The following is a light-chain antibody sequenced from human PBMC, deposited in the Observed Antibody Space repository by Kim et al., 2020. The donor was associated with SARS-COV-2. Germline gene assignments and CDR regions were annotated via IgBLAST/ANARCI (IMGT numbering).Light chain of an antibody. J-gene: IGLJ1*01. CDR1: TLPEKQ. Sequence: SPGQTARITCSGDTLPEKQTYWYQQKSGQPPLLVIYKDNERPSGIPGRFSGSSSGTTVTLTISGVKAEDDADYYCQSADGSGTYVFGTGTKVTVL. CDR3: QSADGSGTYV. CDR2: KDN. V-gene: IGLV3-25*03.